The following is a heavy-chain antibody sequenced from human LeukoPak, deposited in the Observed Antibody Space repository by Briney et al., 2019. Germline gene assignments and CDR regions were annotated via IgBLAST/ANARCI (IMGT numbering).Heavy chain of an antibody. D-gene: IGHD3-10*01. CDR3: AVHWYDYGSGSYNNQDY. Sequence: PSETLSLTCTVSGGPISSSSYYWGRIRRLPGKGLEWIGTIYYSGSTYYNPSLKSRVTISVDTSKNQFSLKLNSVTAADTAVYYCAVHWYDYGSGSYNNQDYWGQGTLVTVSS. CDR2: IYYSGST. J-gene: IGHJ4*02. CDR1: GGPISSSSYY. V-gene: IGHV4-39*01.